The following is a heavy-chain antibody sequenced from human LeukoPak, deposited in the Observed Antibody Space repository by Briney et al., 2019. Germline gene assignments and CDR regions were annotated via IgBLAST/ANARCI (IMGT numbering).Heavy chain of an antibody. Sequence: SVKVSCKASGGTFSSYAISWVRQAPGQGLEWMGGIIPIFGTANYAQKFQGRVTITADESTSTAYMELSSLRSEDTAVYYCARGREWELRTGGFDYWGQGTLVTVSS. CDR2: IIPIFGTA. V-gene: IGHV1-69*13. D-gene: IGHD1-26*01. CDR3: ARGREWELRTGGFDY. CDR1: GGTFSSYA. J-gene: IGHJ4*02.